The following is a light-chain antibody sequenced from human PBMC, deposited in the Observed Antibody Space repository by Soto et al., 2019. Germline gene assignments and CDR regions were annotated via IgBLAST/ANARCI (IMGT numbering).Light chain of an antibody. CDR1: QSVSSY. CDR3: QQYNNWPYT. CDR2: DAS. V-gene: IGKV3-11*01. Sequence: DIVLTQSPATLSLSPGERATLSCRASQSVSSYLAWYQQKPGQAPRLLIYDASNRATGIPARFSGSGSGTDFTLTISSLQSEDFAVYYCQQYNNWPYTFGQGTKLEIK. J-gene: IGKJ2*01.